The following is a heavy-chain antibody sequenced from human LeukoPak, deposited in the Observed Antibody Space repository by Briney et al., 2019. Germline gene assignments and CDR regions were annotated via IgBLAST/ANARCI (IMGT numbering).Heavy chain of an antibody. CDR1: GGSISNYY. Sequence: SETLSLTCAVYGGSISNYYWSWIRQPPGKGLEWIGEINHSGSTNYNPSLKSRVTISVDTSKNQFSLKLSSVTAADTAVYYCARRSTVVVPAANWFDPWGQGTLVTVSS. J-gene: IGHJ5*02. CDR2: INHSGST. D-gene: IGHD2-2*01. V-gene: IGHV4-34*01. CDR3: ARRSTVVVPAANWFDP.